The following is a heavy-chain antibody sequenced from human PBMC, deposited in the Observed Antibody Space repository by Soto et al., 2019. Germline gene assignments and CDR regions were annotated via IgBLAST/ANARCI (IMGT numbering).Heavy chain of an antibody. CDR2: IYYSGST. CDR3: ARRITMVRGVITNYYYYYGMDV. J-gene: IGHJ6*02. Sequence: SETLSLTCTVSGGSISSSSYYWGWIRHPPGKGLECIGSIYYSGSTYYNPSLKSRVTISVDTSKNQFSLKLSSVTAADTAVYYCARRITMVRGVITNYYYYYGMDVWGQGTTVTSP. CDR1: GGSISSSSYY. V-gene: IGHV4-39*01. D-gene: IGHD3-10*01.